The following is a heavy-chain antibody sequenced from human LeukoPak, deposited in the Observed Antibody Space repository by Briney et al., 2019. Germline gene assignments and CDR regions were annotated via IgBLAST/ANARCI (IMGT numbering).Heavy chain of an antibody. CDR3: ARDQYYYDSSGYYDAFDI. CDR1: GYTFTGYY. V-gene: IGHV1-2*02. Sequence: ASVKVSCKASGYTFTGYYMHWVRQAPGQGLEWMGWINPNSGGTNYAQKFQGRVTMTRDTSISTAYMELSRLRSEDTAVYYCARDQYYYDSSGYYDAFDIWGQGTMVTVSS. D-gene: IGHD3-22*01. J-gene: IGHJ3*02. CDR2: INPNSGGT.